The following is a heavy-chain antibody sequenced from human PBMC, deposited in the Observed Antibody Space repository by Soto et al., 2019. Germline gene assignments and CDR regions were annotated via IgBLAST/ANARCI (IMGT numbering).Heavy chain of an antibody. J-gene: IGHJ6*02. Sequence: SVKVSCKASGGALRSYAISWGRQAPGQPLDWMGVVIPIFGTANYAQKFQGRVTITADKSTSTAYMELSSLRSEDTAVYYCARDSASVVVTAIRYYYYGMDVWGQGTTVTVSS. CDR3: ARDSASVVVTAIRYYYYGMDV. CDR1: GGALRSYA. CDR2: VIPIFGTA. D-gene: IGHD2-21*02. V-gene: IGHV1-69*06.